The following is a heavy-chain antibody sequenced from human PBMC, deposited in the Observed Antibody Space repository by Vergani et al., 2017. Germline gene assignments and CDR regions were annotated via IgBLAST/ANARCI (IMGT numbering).Heavy chain of an antibody. D-gene: IGHD1-1*01. J-gene: IGHJ1*01. CDR2: INSDGSST. Sequence: EVQLVESGGGLVQPGGSLRLSCAASGFTFSSYWMHWVRQAPGKGLVWVSRINSDGSSTSYADSVKGRFTISRDNSKSTLYLQMNGLRTEDTAVYYCATKSCGTPGCQIGYFREWGQGTLVTVSS. V-gene: IGHV3-74*01. CDR3: ATKSCGTPGCQIGYFRE. CDR1: GFTFSSYW.